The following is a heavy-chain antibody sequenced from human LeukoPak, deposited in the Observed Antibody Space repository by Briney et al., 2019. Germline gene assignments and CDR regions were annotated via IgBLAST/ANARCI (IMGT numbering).Heavy chain of an antibody. CDR2: LSASGADA. CDR1: GFTFASYA. V-gene: IGHV3-23*01. CDR3: APNYYASGSYEYFHH. Sequence: TGGSLRLSCAASGFTFASYAVTWVRQAPGKGLEWVSSLSASGADAYYAVFVQGRFTISRDNSKNTLDLQMNSLRAEDTALYYCAPNYYASGSYEYFHHWGQGTLVAVSS. D-gene: IGHD3-10*01. J-gene: IGHJ1*01.